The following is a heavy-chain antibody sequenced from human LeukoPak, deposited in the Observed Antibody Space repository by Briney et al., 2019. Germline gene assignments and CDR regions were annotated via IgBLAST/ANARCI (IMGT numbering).Heavy chain of an antibody. V-gene: IGHV4-30-4*08. D-gene: IGHD3-10*01. CDR3: ARLRGFGEPHFDY. CDR2: IYHSGST. Sequence: SQTVSLIRNLSCGSISIGYYYSSWIREPAGHGLQLIGYIYHSGSTYYNPSLKSRVTISIDTSKNQFSLKLSAVTAADTAVYYCARLRGFGEPHFDYWGQGTLVTVSS. CDR1: CGSISIGYYY. J-gene: IGHJ4*02.